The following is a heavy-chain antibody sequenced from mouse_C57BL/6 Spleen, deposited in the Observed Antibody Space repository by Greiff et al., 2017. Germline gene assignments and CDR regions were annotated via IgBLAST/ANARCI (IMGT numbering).Heavy chain of an antibody. Sequence: VQLQQSGPELVKPGASVKISCKASGYAFSSSWMNWVKQRPGKGLEWIGRIYPGDGDTNYNGKFKGKATLTADKSSSTAYMQLSSLTSEDSAVXFCAPSIKRFITFDWGQGTLVTVSA. J-gene: IGHJ3*01. CDR1: GYAFSSSW. D-gene: IGHD1-1*01. CDR2: IYPGDGDT. V-gene: IGHV1-82*01. CDR3: APSIKRFITFD.